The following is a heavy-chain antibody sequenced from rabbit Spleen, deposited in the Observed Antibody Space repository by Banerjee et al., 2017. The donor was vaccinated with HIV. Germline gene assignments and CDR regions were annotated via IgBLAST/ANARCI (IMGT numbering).Heavy chain of an antibody. CDR1: GFDFSSYG. Sequence: LEESGGGLVQPEGSLTLTCKASGFDFSSYGVSWIRQAPGKGLEWIGYIDPVFGATYYAPWANGRFTISSQNAQNTLYLQLNSLTVADTATYFCVRGASSSGYYSLWGPGTLVTVS. V-gene: IGHV1S47*01. CDR3: VRGASSSGYYSL. CDR2: IDPVFGAT. D-gene: IGHD1-1*01. J-gene: IGHJ6*01.